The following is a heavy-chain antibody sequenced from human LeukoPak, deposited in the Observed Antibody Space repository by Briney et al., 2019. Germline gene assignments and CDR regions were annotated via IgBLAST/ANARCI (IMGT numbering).Heavy chain of an antibody. J-gene: IGHJ4*02. D-gene: IGHD5-24*01. V-gene: IGHV3-30*02. CDR1: GFTFSSYG. CDR2: IRYDGSNK. CDR3: ARDPTTGYQMATTDLFDY. Sequence: PGGSLRLSCAASGFTFSSYGMHWVRQAPGKGLEWVAFIRYDGSNKYYADSVKGRFTISRDNAKNTLYLQMNSLRAEDTAVYYCARDPTTGYQMATTDLFDYWGQGTLVTVSS.